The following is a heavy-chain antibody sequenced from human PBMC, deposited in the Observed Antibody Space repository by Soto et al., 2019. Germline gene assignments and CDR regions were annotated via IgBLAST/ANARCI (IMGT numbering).Heavy chain of an antibody. CDR1: GFPFTGYA. CDR3: ANSRVSMVRGLIIIPNY. V-gene: IGHV3-23*01. J-gene: IGHJ4*02. Sequence: GGSLRLSCAASGFPFTGYAMSWVRQAPGKGLEWVSAISGHGDATFYADSVKGRFTISRDNSKNTLYLHMNSLRAEDTALYYCANSRVSMVRGLIIIPNYWGQGTLVTVSS. CDR2: ISGHGDAT. D-gene: IGHD3-10*01.